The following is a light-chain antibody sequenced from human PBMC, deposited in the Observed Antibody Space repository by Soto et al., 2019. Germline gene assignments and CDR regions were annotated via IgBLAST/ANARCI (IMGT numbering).Light chain of an antibody. CDR3: SSYRSRSWV. CDR1: SSDVGGYNY. V-gene: IGLV2-14*03. Sequence: QSVLTQPASVSGSPGQSITISCTGTSSDVGGYNYVSWYQQHPGKAPKLMIYDVSDRPSGVSNRFSGSKSGNTASLTISGLQAEDEADYYCSSYRSRSWVFGGGTKVTVL. J-gene: IGLJ3*02. CDR2: DVS.